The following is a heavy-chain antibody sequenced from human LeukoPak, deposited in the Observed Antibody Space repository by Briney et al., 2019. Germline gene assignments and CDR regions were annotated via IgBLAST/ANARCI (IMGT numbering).Heavy chain of an antibody. Sequence: GESLKISCKGSGYSINSHWIAWVRRMPGKGLEWMGIIYPGDSDTRYSPSFQGQVTISADKSISTAYLQWSSLKASGTAMYYCARQGSYFDYWAQGTLVTASS. CDR1: GYSINSHW. CDR3: ARQGSYFDY. J-gene: IGHJ4*02. V-gene: IGHV5-51*01. CDR2: IYPGDSDT.